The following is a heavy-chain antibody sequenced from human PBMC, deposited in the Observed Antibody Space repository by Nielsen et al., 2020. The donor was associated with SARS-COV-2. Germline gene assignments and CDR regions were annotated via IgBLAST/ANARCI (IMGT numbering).Heavy chain of an antibody. Sequence: ASVKVSCKASGYTFTSYGISWVRQAPGQGLEWMGWISAYNGNTNYAQKLQGRVTMTTDTSTSTAYMELRSLRSDDTAVYYCARDSRQLVSYYYYYMDVWGKGTTVTVSS. CDR3: ARDSRQLVSYYYYYMDV. J-gene: IGHJ6*03. D-gene: IGHD6-13*01. CDR2: ISAYNGNT. CDR1: GYTFTSYG. V-gene: IGHV1-18*01.